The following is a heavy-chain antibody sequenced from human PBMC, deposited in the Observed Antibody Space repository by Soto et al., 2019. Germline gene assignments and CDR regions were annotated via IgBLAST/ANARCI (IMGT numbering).Heavy chain of an antibody. CDR1: GFTFGSFS. Sequence: VHLVESGGGLVQPGGSLRLSCAAPGFTFGSFSMNWVRQAPGKGLEWVSYISSSSGIIYYADSVKGRFTISRDNAKNSLYLQMNSLRAEDTAVYFCAIMVTTYYYYYMEVWGKGTTVTGSS. CDR3: AIMVTTYYYYYMEV. V-gene: IGHV3-48*01. CDR2: ISSSSGII. J-gene: IGHJ6*03. D-gene: IGHD4-17*01.